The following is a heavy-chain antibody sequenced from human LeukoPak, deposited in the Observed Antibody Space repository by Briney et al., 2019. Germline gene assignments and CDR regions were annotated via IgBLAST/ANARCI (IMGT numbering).Heavy chain of an antibody. Sequence: RPGGSLRLSCAASGFTFGDYAVHWVRQTPGKGLEWVSGITWNSGGMGYADSVEGRFTISRDNAKNSLFLQMDSLRHEDTALYFCALLYYDRPFDHWGQGTLVAVSS. CDR1: GFTFGDYA. CDR3: ALLYYDRPFDH. D-gene: IGHD3-22*01. CDR2: ITWNSGGM. V-gene: IGHV3-9*01. J-gene: IGHJ4*02.